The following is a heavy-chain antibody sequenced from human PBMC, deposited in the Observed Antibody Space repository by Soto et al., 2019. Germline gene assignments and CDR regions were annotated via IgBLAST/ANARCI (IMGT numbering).Heavy chain of an antibody. CDR1: GGSVSSSY. Sequence: PSETLSLTCTVSGGSVSSSYWSWVRQPAGKGLEWIGRIHTRGIINYNPSLTGRVTMSVDTSKNQFFLRLSSVTAADTGVYFCARGHSARSGYYDVAWGQGTLVTVSS. CDR2: IHTRGII. J-gene: IGHJ5*02. CDR3: ARGHSARSGYYDVA. V-gene: IGHV4-4*07. D-gene: IGHD3-22*01.